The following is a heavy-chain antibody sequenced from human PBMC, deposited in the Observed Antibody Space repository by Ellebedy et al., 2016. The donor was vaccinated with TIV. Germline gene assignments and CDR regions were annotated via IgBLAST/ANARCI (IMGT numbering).Heavy chain of an antibody. CDR3: ATSYRSSPPGFDY. V-gene: IGHV4-59*01. J-gene: IGHJ4*02. CDR2: LYYSGSA. Sequence: GSLRLSCTVSGGSISSYYWSWIRQPPGKGLEWIGNLYYSGSANYSPSLKSRVTISVDTSKNQFSLKLSSVTAADTAVYYCATSYRSSPPGFDYWGQGTLVTVSS. D-gene: IGHD6-6*01. CDR1: GGSISSYY.